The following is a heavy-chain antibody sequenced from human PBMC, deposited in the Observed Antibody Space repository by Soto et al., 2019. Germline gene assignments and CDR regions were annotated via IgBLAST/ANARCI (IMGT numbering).Heavy chain of an antibody. V-gene: IGHV4-59*01. J-gene: IGHJ6*02. CDR3: ARTEAPSSGYPPYYYYGMDV. CDR2: IYYSGST. Sequence: QVQLQESGPGLVKPSETLSLTCTVSGGSISSYYWSWIRQPPGKGLEWIGYIYYSGSTNYNPSLTRRVTISVDTSTNQFSLKLSSVTAADTAVYYCARTEAPSSGYPPYYYYGMDVWGQGTTVTVSS. D-gene: IGHD3-22*01. CDR1: GGSISSYY.